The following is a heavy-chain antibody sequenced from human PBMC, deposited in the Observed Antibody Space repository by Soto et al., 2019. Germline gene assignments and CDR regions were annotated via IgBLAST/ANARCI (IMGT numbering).Heavy chain of an antibody. CDR2: TSSSGGST. D-gene: IGHD3-9*01. V-gene: IGHV3-23*01. J-gene: IGHJ4*02. Sequence: EVQLLESGGGLVQPGGSLRLSCAASGFTLSSYAMSWVRQAPGKGLEWVSATSSSGGSTFYADSVKGRLTMSSDNSKNTMYLEMSSRRAEDTAVYYCAKDPEYNGYYDILSGIWGQGTLVTVSS. CDR3: AKDPEYNGYYDILSGI. CDR1: GFTLSSYA.